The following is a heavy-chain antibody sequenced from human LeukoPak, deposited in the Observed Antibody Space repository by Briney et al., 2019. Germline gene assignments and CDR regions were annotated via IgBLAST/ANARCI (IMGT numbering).Heavy chain of an antibody. CDR2: IYPGDSDT. V-gene: IGHV5-51*01. Sequence: KVSCKASGYTFTSYGISWVRQMPGKGLEWMGIIYPGDSDTRYSPSFQGQVTISADKSISTAYLQWSSLKASDTAMYYCARLPSGPNTGWFDPWGQGTLVTVSS. CDR1: GYTFTSYG. CDR3: ARLPSGPNTGWFDP. J-gene: IGHJ5*02.